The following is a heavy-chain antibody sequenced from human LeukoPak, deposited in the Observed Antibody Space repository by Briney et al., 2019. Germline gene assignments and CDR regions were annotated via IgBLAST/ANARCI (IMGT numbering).Heavy chain of an antibody. CDR1: GHALIDLA. D-gene: IGHD3-16*01. J-gene: IGHJ5*02. CDR3: ASPTSGLSFDP. V-gene: IGHV1-24*01. CDR2: FDPEDGDT. Sequence: ASVTPSCKISGHALIDLAMHWVRQAPGKGLEWMGGFDPEDGDTLYAQKFQGRVTMTEDTSTDTAYMELTSLTSDDTAVYYCASPTSGLSFDPWGQGTLVTVSS.